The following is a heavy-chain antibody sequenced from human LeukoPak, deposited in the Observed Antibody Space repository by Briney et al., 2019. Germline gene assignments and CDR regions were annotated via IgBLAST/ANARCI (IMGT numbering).Heavy chain of an antibody. V-gene: IGHV3-23*01. D-gene: IGHD3-22*01. CDR1: GFTFSSYA. J-gene: IGHJ4*02. Sequence: GGSLRLSCAASGFTFSSYAMSWVRQAPGKGLEWVSAISGSGGSTYYADSVKGRFTISRDNSKNTLYLQMNSLRAEDTAVYYSAKNYYDSSGYYSKYLYYFDYWGQGTLVTVSS. CDR2: ISGSGGST. CDR3: AKNYYDSSGYYSKYLYYFDY.